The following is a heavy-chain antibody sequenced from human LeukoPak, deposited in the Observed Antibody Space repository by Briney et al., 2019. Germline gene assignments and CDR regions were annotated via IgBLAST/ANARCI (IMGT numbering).Heavy chain of an antibody. V-gene: IGHV4-59*01. CDR3: ARGTSSSGSTFLY. CDR2: IYHSGST. Sequence: SETLCLTCTGSGCSISSFYWNWIRQPPGKGLEWIGYIYHSGSTNYNASLKGRVIISADTSKNQFSLKLRSVPAADTAVYYCARGTSSSGSTFLYWGQGTLVTVSS. D-gene: IGHD3-10*01. CDR1: GCSISSFY. J-gene: IGHJ4*02.